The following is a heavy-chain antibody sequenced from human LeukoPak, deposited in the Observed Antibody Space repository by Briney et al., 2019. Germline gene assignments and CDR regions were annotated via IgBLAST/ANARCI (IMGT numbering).Heavy chain of an antibody. D-gene: IGHD2-21*01. J-gene: IGHJ4*02. CDR2: IWFDGSNQ. CDR1: GFIFSNYG. V-gene: IGHV3-33*01. Sequence: GGSLRLSCAASGFIFSNYGMHWVRQAPGKGLEWVAVIWFDGSNQYHADAVKGRFTTSRDNSKNTLYLQMNSLRVEDTAVYYCARVSFRYYFDYWGQGTLVTVSS. CDR3: ARVSFRYYFDY.